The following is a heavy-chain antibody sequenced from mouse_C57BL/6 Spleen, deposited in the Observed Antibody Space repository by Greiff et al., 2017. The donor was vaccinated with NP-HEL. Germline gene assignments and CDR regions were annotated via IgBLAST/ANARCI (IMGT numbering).Heavy chain of an antibody. V-gene: IGHV1-69*01. CDR3: ARWGTTVRGYFDV. Sequence: QVQLQQPGAELVMPGASVKLSCKASGYTFTSYWMHWVKQRPGQGLEWIGEIDPSDSYTNYNQKFKGKSTLTVDKSSSTAYMQLSSLTSEDSAVYYCARWGTTVRGYFDVWGTGTTVTVSS. CDR1: GYTFTSYW. CDR2: IDPSDSYT. D-gene: IGHD1-1*01. J-gene: IGHJ1*03.